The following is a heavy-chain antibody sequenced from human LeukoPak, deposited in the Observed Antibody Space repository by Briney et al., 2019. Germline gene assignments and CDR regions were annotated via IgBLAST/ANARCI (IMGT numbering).Heavy chain of an antibody. CDR3: ARDSDGRNWSLGY. D-gene: IGHD4-23*01. CDR2: VNPNNGGT. J-gene: IGHJ4*02. V-gene: IGHV1-2*02. Sequence: ASVKVSCKASGFTFTGYYMHWVRQAPGQGLEWMGWVNPNNGGTNYAQMFQGRVTMTRDTSINTAYMELSRLRSDDTAVYYCARDSDGRNWSLGYWGQGTLVTVSS. CDR1: GFTFTGYY.